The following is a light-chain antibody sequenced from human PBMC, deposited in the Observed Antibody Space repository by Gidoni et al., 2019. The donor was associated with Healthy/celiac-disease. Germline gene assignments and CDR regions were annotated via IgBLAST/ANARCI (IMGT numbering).Light chain of an antibody. J-gene: IGLJ2*01. Sequence: SYELTQPPSVYVSPGQTASITCPGDKLGDKYACWYQQKPCQSPVLVIYQDSKRPSGIPERFSGSNSGNTANLTISGTQAMDEADYYCQAWDSSTVVFGGGTKLTVL. CDR2: QDS. V-gene: IGLV3-1*01. CDR1: KLGDKY. CDR3: QAWDSSTVV.